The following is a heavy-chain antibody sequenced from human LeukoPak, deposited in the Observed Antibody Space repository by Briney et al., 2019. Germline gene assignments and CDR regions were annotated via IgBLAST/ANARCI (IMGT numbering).Heavy chain of an antibody. J-gene: IGHJ4*02. V-gene: IGHV3-23*01. CDR3: AKATSVTTLFDY. CDR2: ISGSGSGGST. Sequence: GGSLRLSCAASGFTFSSYGMTWVRQAPGKGLEWVSAISGSGSGGSTYYADSVKGRFTISRDNSKNTLYLQMNSLRVEDTAVYYCAKATSVTTLFDYWGQGTLVTVSS. CDR1: GFTFSSYG. D-gene: IGHD4-17*01.